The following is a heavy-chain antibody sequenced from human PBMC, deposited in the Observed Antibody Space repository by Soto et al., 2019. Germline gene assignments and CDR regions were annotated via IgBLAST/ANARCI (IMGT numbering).Heavy chain of an antibody. V-gene: IGHV1-8*02. D-gene: IGHD6-13*01. J-gene: IGHJ6*02. Sequence: ASVKVSCKASGYDFTAYDINWVRQASGQGLEWKGWMNPINGATGSARRFQGRVSMTRNTATNTAYLELTSLRSDDTAVYYFGRGPSPRAPAGGTPYYYAMDVWGQGTTVTVSS. CDR1: GYDFTAYD. CDR2: MNPINGAT. CDR3: GRGPSPRAPAGGTPYYYAMDV.